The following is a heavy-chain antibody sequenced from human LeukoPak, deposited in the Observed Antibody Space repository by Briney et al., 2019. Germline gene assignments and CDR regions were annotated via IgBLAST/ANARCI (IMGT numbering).Heavy chain of an antibody. CDR3: AKKGSRTIATGGFDC. CDR2: ISGSGPTT. V-gene: IGHV3-23*01. Sequence: PGGSLRLSCAASGFTFSSYAMSWVRQAPGKGLEWISTISGSGPTTYYGDSVKGRFTISRDSSKNTLDLQMNSLRAEDTAVYYCAKKGSRTIATGGFDCWGQGTLVIVSS. D-gene: IGHD6-13*01. CDR1: GFTFSSYA. J-gene: IGHJ4*02.